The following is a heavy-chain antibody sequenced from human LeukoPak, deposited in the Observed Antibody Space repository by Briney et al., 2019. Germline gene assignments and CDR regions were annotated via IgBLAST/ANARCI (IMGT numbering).Heavy chain of an antibody. CDR2: VTYDGNNQ. CDR3: AKDRRRLLWFGEPSRFDP. Sequence: SGGSLRLSCVASGFTFSNYAMHWVRQTPGKGLEWVAVVTYDGNNQYYADSVKGRFTISRDNSKNTLYLQMNSLRAEDTAVYYCAKDRRRLLWFGEPSRFDPWGQGTLVTVSS. CDR1: GFTFSNYA. D-gene: IGHD3-10*01. J-gene: IGHJ5*02. V-gene: IGHV3-30*04.